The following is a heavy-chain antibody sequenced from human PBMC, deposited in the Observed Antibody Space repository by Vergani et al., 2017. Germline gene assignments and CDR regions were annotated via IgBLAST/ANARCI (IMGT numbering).Heavy chain of an antibody. CDR3: ARGDYGILTGYRY. V-gene: IGHV1-46*03. D-gene: IGHD3-9*01. J-gene: IGHJ4*02. CDR1: GYTFSNYY. Sequence: CKTSGYTFSNYYMHWVRQAPGQGLEWMGIINPSGGHTNYAQKFQGRVTMTRDTSTSTVYMELSSLRSEDTAIYYCARGDYGILTGYRYWGQGTLVTVSA. CDR2: INPSGGHT.